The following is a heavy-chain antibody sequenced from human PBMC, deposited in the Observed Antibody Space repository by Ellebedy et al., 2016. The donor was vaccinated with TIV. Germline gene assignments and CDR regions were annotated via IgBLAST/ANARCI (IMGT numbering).Heavy chain of an antibody. CDR2: IRNEVKRYST. Sequence: GESLKISCAASGFISSGSAMHWVRQASGQGLEWVGHIRNEVKRYSTAYAPSVEGRFTISRDDSKNTAYLQMNSLKTEDTAVYYCTRLSDFKSIGELVFDFWGQGTLITVSS. CDR3: TRLSDFKSIGELVFDF. J-gene: IGHJ4*02. D-gene: IGHD3-10*01. CDR1: GFISSGSA. V-gene: IGHV3-73*01.